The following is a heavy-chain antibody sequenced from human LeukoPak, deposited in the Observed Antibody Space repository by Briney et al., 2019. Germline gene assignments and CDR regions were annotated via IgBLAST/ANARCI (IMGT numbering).Heavy chain of an antibody. CDR2: ISTMSNYI. V-gene: IGHV3-21*01. Sequence: GGSLRLSCAASGFTVSSSYMNWVRQAPGKGLEWVSSISTMSNYIFYGDSVKGRFTISRDNAKNSVYLQMNSLRPEDTAVYYCSRDRLGGLDLWGQGTLVTVSS. D-gene: IGHD5-12*01. J-gene: IGHJ5*02. CDR3: SRDRLGGLDL. CDR1: GFTVSSSY.